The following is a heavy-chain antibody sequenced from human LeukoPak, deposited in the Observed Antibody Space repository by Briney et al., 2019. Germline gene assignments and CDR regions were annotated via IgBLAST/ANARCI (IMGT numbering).Heavy chain of an antibody. J-gene: IGHJ4*02. CDR2: IIPIFGTA. CDR1: GGTFRSYA. D-gene: IGHD3-22*01. Sequence: GASVKVSXKASGGTFRSYAISWVRQAPGQGLEWIGRIIPIFGTANYAQKFQGRVTITTDESTSTAYMELSSLRSEDTAVYYCATRPRPPYYDSSGYSVWGQGTLVTVSS. V-gene: IGHV1-69*05. CDR3: ATRPRPPYYDSSGYSV.